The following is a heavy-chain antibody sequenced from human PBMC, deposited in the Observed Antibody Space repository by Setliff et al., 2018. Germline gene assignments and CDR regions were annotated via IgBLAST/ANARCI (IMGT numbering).Heavy chain of an antibody. Sequence: ASVKVSCKASGGIFSSYAISWVRQATGQGPEWMGWLNPSSGNTGYAPKFQGRVTITRSTSLSTAYMELSSLRSDDTAVYYCARIMGIVGDNWFDPWGQGTLVTVSS. V-gene: IGHV1-8*03. CDR3: ARIMGIVGDNWFDP. J-gene: IGHJ5*02. CDR2: LNPSSGNT. CDR1: GGIFSSYA. D-gene: IGHD1-26*01.